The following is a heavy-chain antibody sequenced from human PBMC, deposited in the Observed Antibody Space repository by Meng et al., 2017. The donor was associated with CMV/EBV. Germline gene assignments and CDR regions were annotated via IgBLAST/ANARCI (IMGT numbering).Heavy chain of an antibody. V-gene: IGHV1-8*03. CDR2: VNPNSGNT. Sequence: ASVKVSCKASGYTFTSYDISWVRQATGQGLEWMGWVNPNSGNTGYAQKFQGRVTITRNTSISTAYMELSSLRSEDTAVYYCARNPQKGYDFWSGYSQTWNDAFDIWGQGTMVTVSS. CDR3: ARNPQKGYDFWSGYSQTWNDAFDI. D-gene: IGHD3-3*01. J-gene: IGHJ3*02. CDR1: GYTFTSYD.